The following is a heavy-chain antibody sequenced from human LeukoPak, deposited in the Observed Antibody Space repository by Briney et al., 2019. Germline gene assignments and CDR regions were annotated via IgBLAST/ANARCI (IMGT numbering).Heavy chain of an antibody. J-gene: IGHJ1*01. Sequence: GRSLRLSCAASGFTFSSYGMHWVRQAPGKGLEWVAVISYDGSNKYYADSVKGRFTISRDNSKNTLYLQMNSLRAEDTAVYYCAKDRSYYDSSGYTGDFQHWGQGTLVTVSS. CDR3: AKDRSYYDSSGYTGDFQH. V-gene: IGHV3-30*18. CDR1: GFTFSSYG. D-gene: IGHD3-22*01. CDR2: ISYDGSNK.